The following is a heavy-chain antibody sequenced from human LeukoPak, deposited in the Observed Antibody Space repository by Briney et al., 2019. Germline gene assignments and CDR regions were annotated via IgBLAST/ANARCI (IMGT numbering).Heavy chain of an antibody. J-gene: IGHJ4*02. CDR3: ARAIQFGGYLDF. CDR1: GFTVSSNY. D-gene: IGHD2-15*01. V-gene: IGHV3-53*01. CDR2: IYGGGTT. Sequence: TGGSLRLSCAASGFTVSSNYMSWVRQAPGKGLEWVSVIYGGGTTYYADPVKGRFTISRDNSKNTLYLQMNSLRAEDTAVYYCARAIQFGGYLDFWGQGTLVTVSS.